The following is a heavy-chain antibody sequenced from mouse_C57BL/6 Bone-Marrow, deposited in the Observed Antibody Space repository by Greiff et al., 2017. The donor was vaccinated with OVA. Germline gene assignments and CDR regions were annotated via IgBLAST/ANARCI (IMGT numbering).Heavy chain of an antibody. Sequence: VQLKESGPGLVKPSQSLSLTCSVTGYSITSGYYWNWIRQFPGNKLEWMGYISYDGSNNSNPSLKNRISITRDTSKNQFFLKLNSVTTEDTATYYCARAPYDSAWFAYWGQGTLVTVSA. V-gene: IGHV3-6*01. CDR2: ISYDGSN. CDR1: GYSITSGYY. J-gene: IGHJ3*01. D-gene: IGHD2-4*01. CDR3: ARAPYDSAWFAY.